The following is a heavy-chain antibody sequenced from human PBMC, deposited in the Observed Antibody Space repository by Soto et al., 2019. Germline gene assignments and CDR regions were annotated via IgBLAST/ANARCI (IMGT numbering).Heavy chain of an antibody. D-gene: IGHD4-4*01. J-gene: IGHJ3*01. Sequence: QGQLVQSGAEVKKPGASVKVSCKASGYTFTSFGITWVRQAPGQGLEWMGWISTYNGKANYAQKLQGRVTVTRDTSTNTTSLELRSLRSDDTAVYYCAKDGYGNNDGEALQIWGQGTMVTVSS. V-gene: IGHV1-18*04. CDR3: AKDGYGNNDGEALQI. CDR2: ISTYNGKA. CDR1: GYTFTSFG.